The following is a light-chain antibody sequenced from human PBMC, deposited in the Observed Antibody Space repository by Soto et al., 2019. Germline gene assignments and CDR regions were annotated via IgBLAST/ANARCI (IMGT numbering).Light chain of an antibody. V-gene: IGKV4-1*01. J-gene: IGKJ2*01. CDR3: QQYYTTPYT. Sequence: DIVLTQSPDSLAVSLGERATINCKSSQSVLYSSNNKNYLAWYQQKPGQPPKLLFYWASTRESGVPARFSGSGSGTDFTLTISGLQAEDVAVYYCQQYYTTPYTFGQGTKLEIK. CDR1: QSVLYSSNNKNY. CDR2: WAS.